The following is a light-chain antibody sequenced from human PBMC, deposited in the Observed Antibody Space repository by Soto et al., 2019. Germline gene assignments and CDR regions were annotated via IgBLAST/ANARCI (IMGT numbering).Light chain of an antibody. Sequence: QSALTQPASVSGSPGQSIAISCTGTSSDIGGYNYVCWYQHHPGKAPRLMIYEVSNRPSGVSDRFSGSKSGNTASLTISGLQAEDEADYYCTSYTSSNTLVFGTGTKVTVL. V-gene: IGLV2-14*01. J-gene: IGLJ1*01. CDR2: EVS. CDR1: SSDIGGYNY. CDR3: TSYTSSNTLV.